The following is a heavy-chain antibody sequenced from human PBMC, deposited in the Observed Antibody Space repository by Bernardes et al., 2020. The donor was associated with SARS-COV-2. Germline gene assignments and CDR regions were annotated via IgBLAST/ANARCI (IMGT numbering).Heavy chain of an antibody. CDR3: ARDGLGEDSSGYYAQNYYYYGMDV. D-gene: IGHD3-22*01. J-gene: IGHJ6*02. Sequence: GGSLRLCCAVSGFTFRSYWMYWVRQVPGKGLVWVSHINSDGSSTRYADSVKGRFTISRDNAENTLYLQMNSLRAEDTAVYYCARDGLGEDSSGYYAQNYYYYGMDVWGQGTTVTVSS. CDR2: INSDGSST. CDR1: GFTFRSYW. V-gene: IGHV3-74*01.